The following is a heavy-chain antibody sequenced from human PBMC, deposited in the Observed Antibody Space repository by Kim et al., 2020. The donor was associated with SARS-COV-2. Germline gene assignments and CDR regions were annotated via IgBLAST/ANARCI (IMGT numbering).Heavy chain of an antibody. CDR2: IYTSGAT. V-gene: IGHV3-66*01. Sequence: GGSLRQSCAASGFTVINSYMTWVRQAPGKGLEWVSTIYTSGATYYADSVRGRFTVSRDNSKNALFLQMTTLRAEDTAVYFCARGLVGSTTSFDSWGQGTLVTVSS. D-gene: IGHD1-26*01. CDR1: GFTVINSY. J-gene: IGHJ4*02. CDR3: ARGLVGSTTSFDS.